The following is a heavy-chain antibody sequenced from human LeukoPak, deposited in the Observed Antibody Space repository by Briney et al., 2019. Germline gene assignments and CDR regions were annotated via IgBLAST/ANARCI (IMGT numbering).Heavy chain of an antibody. V-gene: IGHV1-46*01. J-gene: IGHJ6*03. D-gene: IGHD3-10*01. CDR3: AKGPRITLVRGGQWYYYMDV. CDR1: GYTFTSYD. CDR2: INPSGGST. Sequence: ASVKVSCKASGYTFTSYDINWVRQATGQGLEWMGIINPSGGSTNYAQKFQGRVTVTRDTSTSTVYMELSSLRSEDTAVYYCAKGPRITLVRGGQWYYYMDVWGKGTTVTISS.